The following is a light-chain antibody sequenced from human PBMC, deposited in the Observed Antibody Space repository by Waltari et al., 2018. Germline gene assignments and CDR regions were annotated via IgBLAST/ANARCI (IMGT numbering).Light chain of an antibody. CDR3: QSADSSGTSGV. V-gene: IGLV3-25*03. CDR2: RDS. J-gene: IGLJ3*02. Sequence: SYELTQPPSVSVSPGQTARLTCPGHTLPKQFAYWYPQKPGQAPVLVIYRDSERPSGIPERFSGSTSGTTVTLTITGVQAEDEADYYCQSADSSGTSGVFGGGTKVTVL. CDR1: TLPKQF.